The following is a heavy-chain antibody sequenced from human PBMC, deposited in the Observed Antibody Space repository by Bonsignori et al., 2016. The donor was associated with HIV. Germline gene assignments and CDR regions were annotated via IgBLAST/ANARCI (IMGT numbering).Heavy chain of an antibody. V-gene: IGHV4-59*01. Sequence: WIRQPPGKGLEWIGYIYYSGSTNYNPSLKSRVTISVDTSKNQFSLKLSSVTAADTAVYYCARGTAARYYYYYYYMDVWGKGTTVTVSS. J-gene: IGHJ6*03. CDR2: IYYSGST. CDR3: ARGTAARYYYYYYYMDV. D-gene: IGHD6-6*01.